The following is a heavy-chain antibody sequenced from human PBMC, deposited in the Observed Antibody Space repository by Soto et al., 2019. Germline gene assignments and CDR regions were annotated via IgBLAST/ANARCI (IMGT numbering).Heavy chain of an antibody. J-gene: IGHJ3*02. V-gene: IGHV3-23*01. CDR1: GFTFSSYA. D-gene: IGHD3-3*02. CDR2: ISGGGGDTT. CDR3: AKELATLGKGAFDM. Sequence: EVHLLESGGGLVQPGGSLTLSCAASGFTFSSYAMRWVRQTPGKGLEWVSAISGGGGDTTYYADSVKGRLIIYKDNSKNTLYLQMSSLRAEDTAVYYCAKELATLGKGAFDMWGQGTMVTVSS.